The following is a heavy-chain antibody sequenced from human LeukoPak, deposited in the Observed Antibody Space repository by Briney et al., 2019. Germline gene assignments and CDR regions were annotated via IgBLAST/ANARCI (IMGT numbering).Heavy chain of an antibody. CDR2: IYTSGST. V-gene: IGHV4-61*02. J-gene: IGHJ1*01. CDR1: GGSISSGSYY. Sequence: PSQTLSLTCTVSGGSISSGSYYWSWIRQPAGKGLEWIGRIYTSGSTNYNPSLKSRVTISVDTSKNQFSLKLSSVTAADTAVYYCARGGIAAAGDPEYFQHWGQGTLVTVSS. CDR3: ARGGIAAAGDPEYFQH. D-gene: IGHD6-13*01.